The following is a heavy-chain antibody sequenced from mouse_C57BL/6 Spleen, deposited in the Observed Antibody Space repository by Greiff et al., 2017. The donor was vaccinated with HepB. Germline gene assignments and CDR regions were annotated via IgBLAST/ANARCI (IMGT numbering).Heavy chain of an antibody. CDR3: ARATYYYGSRATHYFDY. V-gene: IGHV1-22*01. CDR1: GYTFTDYN. CDR2: INPNNGGT. D-gene: IGHD1-1*01. J-gene: IGHJ2*01. Sequence: EVQLQQSGPELVKPGASVKMSCKASGYTFTDYNMHWVKQSHGKSLEWIGYINPNNGGTSYNQKFKGKATLTVNKSSSTAYMELRSLTSEDSAVYYCARATYYYGSRATHYFDYWGQGATLTVSS.